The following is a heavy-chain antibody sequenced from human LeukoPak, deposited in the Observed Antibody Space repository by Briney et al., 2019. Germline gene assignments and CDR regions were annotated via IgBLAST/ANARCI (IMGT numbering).Heavy chain of an antibody. CDR3: ARRGTVVYYYYGMDV. CDR2: IDTSGSS. V-gene: IGHV4-61*02. CDR1: GGSISRTSYY. J-gene: IGHJ6*02. D-gene: IGHD4-23*01. Sequence: SETLSLTCTVSGGSISRTSYYWSWIRQPAGEGLEWIGLIDTSGSSNYNPPLKSRVTISLDTSKNQFSLKLSSVTAADTAVYYCARRGTVVYYYYGMDVWGQGTTVTVSS.